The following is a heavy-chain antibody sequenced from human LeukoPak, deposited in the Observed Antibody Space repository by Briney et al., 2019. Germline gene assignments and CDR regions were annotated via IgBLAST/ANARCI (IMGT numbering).Heavy chain of an antibody. D-gene: IGHD4-17*01. CDR3: ARGGYGDYGCFVY. V-gene: IGHV4-34*01. J-gene: IGHJ4*02. Sequence: SETLSLTCAVYGGSFSGYYWSWIRQPPGKGLEWIGEINHSGSTNYNPSLKSRVTISVDRSKNQFSLKLSSVTAADTAVYYCARGGYGDYGCFVYWGQGTLVTVSS. CDR1: GGSFSGYY. CDR2: INHSGST.